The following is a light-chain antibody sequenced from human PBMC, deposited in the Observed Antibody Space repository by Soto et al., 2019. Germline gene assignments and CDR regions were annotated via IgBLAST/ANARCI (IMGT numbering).Light chain of an antibody. CDR2: KAS. CDR1: QTISSW. V-gene: IGKV1-5*03. J-gene: IGKJ1*01. CDR3: QHYNTYSEG. Sequence: DIQMTQSPSTLSGSVGDRVTITCRASQTISSWLAWYQQKPGKAPKLPIYKASTLKSGVPSRFSGSGSGTEFTLTISSLQPDDFATYYCQHYNTYSEGFGQGTKV.